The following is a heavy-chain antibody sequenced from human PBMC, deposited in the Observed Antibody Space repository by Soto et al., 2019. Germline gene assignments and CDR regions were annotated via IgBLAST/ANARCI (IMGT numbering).Heavy chain of an antibody. CDR1: GFTLSSYA. V-gene: IGHV3-53*01. CDR3: ACGSHYYYYYGMDV. J-gene: IGHJ6*02. CDR2: IXXXGXT. Sequence: GGSLRLSCEASGFTLSSYAMNWVRQAPGKGLEWXSVIXXXGXTXXXDXXXXRFTISRDNSKNTLYLQMNSLRAEDTAVYYCACGSHYYYYYGMDVWGQGTTVTVSS.